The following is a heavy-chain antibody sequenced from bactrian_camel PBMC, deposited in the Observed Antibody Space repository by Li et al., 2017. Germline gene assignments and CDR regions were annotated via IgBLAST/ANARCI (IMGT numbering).Heavy chain of an antibody. Sequence: HVQLVESGGGSVQAGGSLRLTCAVSGHTFSSNCMGWFRQAPGKEREGVAAIYTGTDSTYYADSVKGRFAISRDNAKNTLYLQMNSLKPEDTAMYYYAARLCWRAEFNRWGQGTQVTVS. V-gene: IGHV3S1*01. CDR2: IYTGTDST. CDR1: GHTFSSNC. D-gene: IGHD1*01. J-gene: IGHJ4*01. CDR3: AARLCWRAEFNR.